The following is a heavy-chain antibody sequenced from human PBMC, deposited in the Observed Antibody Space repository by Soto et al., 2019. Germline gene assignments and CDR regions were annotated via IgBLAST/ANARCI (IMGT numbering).Heavy chain of an antibody. V-gene: IGHV4-34*01. CDR3: ATMWGGWFDH. D-gene: IGHD3-16*01. CDR1: GGSFSGYY. J-gene: IGHJ5*02. CDR2: INHSGFI. Sequence: QVQLQQWGAGLLKPSETLSLTCAVYGGSFSGYYWSWIRQPPGKGLEWIGEINHSGFINYNPSLKSRVTISIDTSKNQFSLKLSSVTAADTAVYYCATMWGGWFDHWGQGTLVTVSS.